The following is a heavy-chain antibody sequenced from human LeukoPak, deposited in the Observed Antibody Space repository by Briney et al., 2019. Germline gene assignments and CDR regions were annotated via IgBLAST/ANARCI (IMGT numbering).Heavy chain of an antibody. CDR1: GVTFSSDY. Sequence: SETLSLTCTASGVTFSSDYWSWIRQPPGKGLEWVWGIYYSGSTIYNASPKRGLTISVDTSKNRLSLQLSSVTAADTAVYHCAGQLRNSSGPWYYFESWGQGNLVTVSS. CDR3: AGQLRNSSGPWYYFES. CDR2: IYYSGST. V-gene: IGHV4-59*08. D-gene: IGHD3-22*01. J-gene: IGHJ4*02.